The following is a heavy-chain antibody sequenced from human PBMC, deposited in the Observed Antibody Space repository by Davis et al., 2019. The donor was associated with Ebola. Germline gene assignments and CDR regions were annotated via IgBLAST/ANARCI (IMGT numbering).Heavy chain of an antibody. CDR2: ISSSGSTI. V-gene: IGHV3-11*01. J-gene: IGHJ4*02. D-gene: IGHD6-13*01. CDR1: GYTFTSYG. Sequence: SCKASGYTFTSYGISWIRQAPGKGLEWVSYISSSGSTIYYADSVKGRFTISRDNAKNSLYLQMNSLRAEDTAVYYCARDRSSSSYIDYWGQGTLVTVSS. CDR3: ARDRSSSSYIDY.